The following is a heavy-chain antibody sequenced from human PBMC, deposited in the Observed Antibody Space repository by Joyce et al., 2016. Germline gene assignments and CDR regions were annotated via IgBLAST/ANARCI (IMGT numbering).Heavy chain of an antibody. CDR1: GFSFTPYS. CDR2: IRSRDSDI. CDR3: ATAVRDYCGADCPDH. D-gene: IGHD2-21*02. Sequence: EMQLVESGGGLVKLGGSLRLSCAASGFSFTPYSMTWVRQAPGKGLEWVSAIRSRDSDIFYAGSVVGRFFMSRDNAKNSVYLQMNSLRAEDTAVYYCATAVRDYCGADCPDHWGQGTLVTVFS. J-gene: IGHJ4*02. V-gene: IGHV3-21*02.